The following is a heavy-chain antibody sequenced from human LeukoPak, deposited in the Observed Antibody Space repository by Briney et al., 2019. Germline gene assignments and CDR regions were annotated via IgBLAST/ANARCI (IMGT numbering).Heavy chain of an antibody. Sequence: SETLSLTCTVSGGSISSYYWSWIRQPAGKGLEWIGRIYTSGSTNYNPSLKSRVTISVDTSKNQFSLKLSSVTAADTAVYYCARSSWYQLLIDAFDIWGQGTMVTVSS. CDR2: IYTSGST. J-gene: IGHJ3*02. V-gene: IGHV4-4*07. CDR1: GGSISSYY. CDR3: ARSSWYQLLIDAFDI. D-gene: IGHD2-2*01.